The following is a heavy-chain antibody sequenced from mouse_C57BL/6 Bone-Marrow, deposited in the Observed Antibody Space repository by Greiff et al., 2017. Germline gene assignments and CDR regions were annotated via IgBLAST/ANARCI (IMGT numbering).Heavy chain of an antibody. CDR2: INPGSGGT. D-gene: IGHD2-4*01. CDR3: ARWGNLYDYWFAY. Sequence: QVQLQQSGAELVRPGTSVKVSCKASGYAFTNYLIEWVKQRPGQGLEWIGVINPGSGGTNYNEKFKGKATLTADKSSSTAYMQLSSLTSEDSAVYFCARWGNLYDYWFAYWGQGTLVTVSA. J-gene: IGHJ3*01. V-gene: IGHV1-54*01. CDR1: GYAFTNYL.